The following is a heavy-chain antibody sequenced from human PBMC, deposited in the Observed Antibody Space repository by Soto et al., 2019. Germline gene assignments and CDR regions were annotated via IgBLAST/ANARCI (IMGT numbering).Heavy chain of an antibody. V-gene: IGHV3-30-3*01. CDR3: ATGAAFYYDTSRY. CDR2: ITKDGSNE. CDR1: AFTFSSYP. Sequence: ESGGGVVQPGRSLRLSCAASAFTFSSYPIHWVRQAPGKGLEWVAVITKDGSNEYYADSVRGRFTISRDHSKNTLYLQLNSLRTEDTAVYYCATGAAFYYDTSRYWGQGTLVTVSS. J-gene: IGHJ4*02. D-gene: IGHD3-22*01.